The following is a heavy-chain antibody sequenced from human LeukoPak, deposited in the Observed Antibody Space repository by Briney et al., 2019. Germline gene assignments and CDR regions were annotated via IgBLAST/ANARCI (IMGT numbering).Heavy chain of an antibody. D-gene: IGHD3-22*01. CDR1: GFTFSTYW. Sequence: GGSLRLSCAASGFTFSTYWMNWVRQAPGKGLEWVANIKYDGSEKYYVDSVKGRFTISRDNAENSLHLQMNSLRAEDTALYYCATINYYDSSGEVDYWGQGTLVTVSS. CDR2: IKYDGSEK. J-gene: IGHJ4*02. V-gene: IGHV3-7*03. CDR3: ATINYYDSSGEVDY.